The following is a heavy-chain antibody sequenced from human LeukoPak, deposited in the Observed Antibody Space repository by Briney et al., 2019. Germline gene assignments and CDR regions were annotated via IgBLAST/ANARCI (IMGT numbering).Heavy chain of an antibody. D-gene: IGHD1-1*01. Sequence: SETLSLTCTVSGGSISSSSYYWGWIRQPPGKGLEWIGSIYYSGSTYYNPSLKSRVTISVDTSKNQFSLKLSSVTAADTAVYYCARRRTNRNVDWFDPWGQGTLVTVSS. J-gene: IGHJ5*02. CDR2: IYYSGST. CDR3: ARRRTNRNVDWFDP. V-gene: IGHV4-39*01. CDR1: GGSISSSSYY.